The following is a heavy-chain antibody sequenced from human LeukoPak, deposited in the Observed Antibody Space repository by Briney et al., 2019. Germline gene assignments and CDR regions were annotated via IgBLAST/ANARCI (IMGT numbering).Heavy chain of an antibody. CDR3: ARRGYSSGWYRFDY. V-gene: IGHV4-39*01. CDR2: IHYSGST. D-gene: IGHD6-19*01. J-gene: IGHJ4*02. CDR1: GGSTSSSSNY. Sequence: SETLSLICTVSGGSTSSSSNYWGWIRQPPGTGLEWIGSIHYSGSTYYNPSLKSRVTISVDTSKNQFSLKLSSVTAADTAVYYCARRGYSSGWYRFDYWGQGTLVTVSS.